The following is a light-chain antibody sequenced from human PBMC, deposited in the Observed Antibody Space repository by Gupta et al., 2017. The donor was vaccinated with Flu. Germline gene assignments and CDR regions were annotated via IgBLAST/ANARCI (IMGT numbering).Light chain of an antibody. V-gene: IGLV2-14*01. Sequence: QSALTQPASVSGSPGQSITISCTGTSSDVGGYNSVSWYQQHPGKAPKLMIYEVTNRPSGVSNRFSGSKSGNTASLTISGLQAEDEADYYCISYTNNRRGVFGGGTKLTVL. J-gene: IGLJ2*01. CDR2: EVT. CDR1: SSDVGGYNS. CDR3: ISYTNNRRGV.